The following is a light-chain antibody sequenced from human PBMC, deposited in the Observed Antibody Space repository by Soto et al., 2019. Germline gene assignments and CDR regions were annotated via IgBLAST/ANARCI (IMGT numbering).Light chain of an antibody. CDR3: QQYNNWPPGS. CDR1: QSVSSN. J-gene: IGKJ2*01. V-gene: IGKV3-15*01. Sequence: EIVMTQSPATLSVSPGERATFSCRASQSVSSNLAWYQQKPGQAPRLLIYGASTRATGIPARFSGSGSGTEITLTISSLQSEDFAVYYCQQYNNWPPGSFGQGTKLEIK. CDR2: GAS.